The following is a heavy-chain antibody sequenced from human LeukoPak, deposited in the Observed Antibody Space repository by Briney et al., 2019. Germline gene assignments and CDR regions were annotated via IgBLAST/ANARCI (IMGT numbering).Heavy chain of an antibody. CDR2: ISSSGSTI. D-gene: IGHD2/OR15-2a*01. CDR3: GRGDRGIVKMWGGGIDY. V-gene: IGHV3-11*01. Sequence: GGSLRLSCAASGFTFSDYYMSWIRQAPGKGLEWVSYISSSGSTIYYADSVKGRFTISRDNAKNSLYLQMNSLRAEDTAVYYWGRGDRGIVKMWGGGIDYWGQGTLVTVSS. CDR1: GFTFSDYY. J-gene: IGHJ4*02.